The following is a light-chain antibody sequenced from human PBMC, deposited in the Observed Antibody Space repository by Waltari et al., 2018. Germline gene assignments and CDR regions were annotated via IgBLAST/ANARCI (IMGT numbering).Light chain of an antibody. CDR3: CSYAGSTTRWV. V-gene: IGLV2-23*02. CDR1: SSDVGSYTL. Sequence: QSALTQPASVSGSAGQSITISCNGTSSDVGSYTLVSWYQQHPGKAPKLIIYAVSERPSGASARFSGSKSGNTASLTISGLQAEDEADYYCCSYAGSTTRWVFGGGTKLTVL. CDR2: AVS. J-gene: IGLJ3*02.